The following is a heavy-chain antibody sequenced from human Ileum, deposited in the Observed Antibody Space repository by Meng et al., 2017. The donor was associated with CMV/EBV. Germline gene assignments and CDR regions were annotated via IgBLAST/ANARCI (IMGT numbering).Heavy chain of an antibody. V-gene: IGHV1-8*01. Sequence: TSYDINWVRQATGQGLEWMGWINPNSGNTGYAQKFQGRVTMTRNTSISTAYMELSSLRSEDTAVYYCARDLRGGYQGMGEFRNNWFDPWGQGTLVTVSS. CDR3: ARDLRGGYQGMGEFRNNWFDP. D-gene: IGHD3-16*01. J-gene: IGHJ5*02. CDR2: INPNSGNT. CDR1: TSYD.